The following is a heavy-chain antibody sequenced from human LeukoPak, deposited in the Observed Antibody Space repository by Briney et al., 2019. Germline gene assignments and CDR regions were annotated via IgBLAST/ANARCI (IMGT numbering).Heavy chain of an antibody. Sequence: SETLSLTCTVFGGSMTSNTYYWGWIRQPPGKGLEWIGSIYYSGSTYYNSSLKSRVTISVDTFTNQFSLKLSSVTAADTAVYYCARDRLDIVVFPPSKQRRYLDVWGKGTTVTVSS. CDR2: IYYSGST. CDR3: ARDRLDIVVFPPSKQRRYLDV. D-gene: IGHD2-15*01. CDR1: GGSMTSNTYY. J-gene: IGHJ6*03. V-gene: IGHV4-39*07.